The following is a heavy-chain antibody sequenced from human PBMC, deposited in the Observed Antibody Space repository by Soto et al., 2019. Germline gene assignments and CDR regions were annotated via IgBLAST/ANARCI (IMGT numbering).Heavy chain of an antibody. V-gene: IGHV4-39*01. J-gene: IGHJ5*02. D-gene: IGHD5-12*01. CDR3: AIYQRGYSGGSQFDP. Sequence: QVQLQESGPGLVRPSETLSLTCTVSDVSIGGSFHYLVWIRQPPGKGLEWIGNIDLGGTKYYNPSLKRRLTLSLDTSKKLLSLELTSVTATDTAVYYCAIYQRGYSGGSQFDPWGQGTLVTVSS. CDR2: IDLGGTK. CDR1: DVSIGGSFHY.